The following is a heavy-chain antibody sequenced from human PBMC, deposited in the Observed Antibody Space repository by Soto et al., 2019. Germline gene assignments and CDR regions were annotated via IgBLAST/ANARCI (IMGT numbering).Heavy chain of an antibody. Sequence: EVQLLESGGGVVQPGGSLRLSCAASGFIFSDYDMNWVRQAPGKGLEWVSTINRSGGGTYHADSVKGRFTISRDNSKNTLYLQMNSLRVEDTAVYYCARTVAGDNWGQGTLVTVSS. V-gene: IGHV3-23*01. CDR2: INRSGGGT. CDR3: ARTVAGDN. D-gene: IGHD6-19*01. CDR1: GFIFSDYD. J-gene: IGHJ4*02.